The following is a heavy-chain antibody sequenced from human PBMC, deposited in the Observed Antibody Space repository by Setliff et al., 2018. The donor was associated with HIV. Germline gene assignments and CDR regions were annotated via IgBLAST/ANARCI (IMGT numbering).Heavy chain of an antibody. J-gene: IGHJ3*01. D-gene: IGHD6-6*01. V-gene: IGHV1-2*06. Sequence: ASVKVSCKATEFIILANKMNWVRQAPGQGLEWIGRISPNNGAAEYAPKFQGRVSMTLDTSISTAYLEIPRLTSDDAAVYFCARPRVFDSFDVWGQGTKVTVSS. CDR1: EFIILANK. CDR3: ARPRVFDSFDV. CDR2: ISPNNGAA.